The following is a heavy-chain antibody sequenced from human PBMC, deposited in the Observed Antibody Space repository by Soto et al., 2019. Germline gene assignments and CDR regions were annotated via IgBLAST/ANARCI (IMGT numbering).Heavy chain of an antibody. V-gene: IGHV4-59*12. D-gene: IGHD3-3*01. CDR3: ARNHQNKRITIFGVVTYYFDY. CDR2: IYYSGST. CDR1: GGSISSYY. Sequence: PSETLSLTCTVSGGSISSYYWSWIRQPPGKGLEWIGYIYYSGSTNYNPSLKSRVTISVDTSKNQFSLKLSSVTAADTAVYYCARNHQNKRITIFGVVTYYFDYWGQGTPVTVSS. J-gene: IGHJ4*02.